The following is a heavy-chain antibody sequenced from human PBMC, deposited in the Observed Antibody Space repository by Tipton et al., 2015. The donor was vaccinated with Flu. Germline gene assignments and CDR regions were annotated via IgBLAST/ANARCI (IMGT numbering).Heavy chain of an antibody. Sequence: SLRLSCSTSGFDFSVYGMHWVRQAPGKGLEWVAVIWYDGSNEHYSDSVKGRFTISRDNSRRTLYLQMNNLRVEDTAVYYCARDEWVVNYYIGMDVWGQGTTVTVSS. CDR3: ARDEWVVNYYIGMDV. CDR2: IWYDGSNE. CDR1: GFDFSVYG. V-gene: IGHV3-33*01. J-gene: IGHJ6*02. D-gene: IGHD3-10*01.